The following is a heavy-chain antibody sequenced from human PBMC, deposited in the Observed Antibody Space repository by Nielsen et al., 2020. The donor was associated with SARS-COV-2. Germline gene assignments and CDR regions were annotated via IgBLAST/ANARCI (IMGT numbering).Heavy chain of an antibody. Sequence: GESLKISCAASGFTFSNYGMHWVRQAPGKGLEWVANIKQDGSEKYYVDSVKGQFTISRDNAKNSLYLQMNSLRAEDTAVYYCARDPSYKPFDYWGQGTLVTVSS. D-gene: IGHD5-24*01. J-gene: IGHJ4*02. V-gene: IGHV3-7*03. CDR1: GFTFSNYG. CDR3: ARDPSYKPFDY. CDR2: IKQDGSEK.